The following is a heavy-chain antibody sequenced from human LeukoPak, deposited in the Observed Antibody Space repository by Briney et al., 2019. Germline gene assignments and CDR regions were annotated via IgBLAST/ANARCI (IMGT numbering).Heavy chain of an antibody. D-gene: IGHD6-19*01. V-gene: IGHV1-18*01. CDR1: GYTFTSYG. CDR3: ARGLPGIAVAGTGAGGQYFQH. CDR2: ISAYNGNT. Sequence: ASVKVSCKASGYTFTSYGISWVRQAPGQGLEWMGWISAYNGNTNYAQKLQGRVTMTTDTSTSTAYMELRSLRSDDTAVYYCARGLPGIAVAGTGAGGQYFQHWGQGTLVTVSS. J-gene: IGHJ1*01.